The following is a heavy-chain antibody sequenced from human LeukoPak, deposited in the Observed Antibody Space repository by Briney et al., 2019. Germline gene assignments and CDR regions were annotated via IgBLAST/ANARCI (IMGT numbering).Heavy chain of an antibody. CDR3: ARHTTLRYFVSPTPAFDI. V-gene: IGHV4-34*01. CDR2: ISHSGRT. J-gene: IGHJ3*02. CDR1: GASFNNYY. Sequence: RASETLSLTCAVYGASFNNYYWNWIRQPPGKGLEWIGEISHSGRTNYNPSLKSRVTISIDTSKNQFSLKLSSVTAADTAVYYCARHTTLRYFVSPTPAFDIWGQGTLVTVSS. D-gene: IGHD3-9*01.